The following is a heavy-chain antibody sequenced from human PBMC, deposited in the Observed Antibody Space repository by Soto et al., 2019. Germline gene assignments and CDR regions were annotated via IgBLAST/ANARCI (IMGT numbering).Heavy chain of an antibody. Sequence: GGSLRLSCAASGFTFSSYAMSWVRQAPGKGLEWVSAISGSGGSTYYADSVKGRFTISRDNSKNTLYLQMNSLRAEDTAVYYCAKGSPITIFGVANHWFDPWGQGTLVTVSS. CDR1: GFTFSSYA. V-gene: IGHV3-23*01. CDR3: AKGSPITIFGVANHWFDP. J-gene: IGHJ5*02. CDR2: ISGSGGST. D-gene: IGHD3-3*01.